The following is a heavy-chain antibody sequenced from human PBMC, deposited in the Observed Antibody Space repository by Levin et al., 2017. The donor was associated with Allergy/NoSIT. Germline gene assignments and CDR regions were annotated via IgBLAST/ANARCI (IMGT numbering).Heavy chain of an antibody. V-gene: IGHV1-69*01. J-gene: IGHJ5*02. CDR1: RGTFSSYA. CDR3: AREVGGITIFGVVTNYGNWFDP. D-gene: IGHD3-3*01. Sequence: KISCKASRGTFSSYAISWVRQAPGQGLEWMGGIIPIFGTANYAQKFQGRVTITADESTSTAYMELSSLRSEDTAVYYCAREVGGITIFGVVTNYGNWFDPWGQGTLVTVSS. CDR2: IIPIFGTA.